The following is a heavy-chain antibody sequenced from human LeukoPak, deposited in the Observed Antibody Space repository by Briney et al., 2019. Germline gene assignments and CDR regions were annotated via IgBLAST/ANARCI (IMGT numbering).Heavy chain of an antibody. Sequence: GGSLRLSCAASGFTFSSYAMSWVRQAPGKGLEWVSAISGSGGSTYYADSVKGRFTISRDNSKNTLYLQMNSLRAEDTAVYYCAHETADYVWGSYPVGERLDPWAREPWSPSPQ. V-gene: IGHV3-23*01. CDR2: ISGSGGST. CDR3: AHETADYVWGSYPVGERLDP. J-gene: IGHJ5*02. CDR1: GFTFSSYA. D-gene: IGHD3-16*02.